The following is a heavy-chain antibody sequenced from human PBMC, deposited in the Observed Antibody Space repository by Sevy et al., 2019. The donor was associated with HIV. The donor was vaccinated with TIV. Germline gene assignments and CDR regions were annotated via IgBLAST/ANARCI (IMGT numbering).Heavy chain of an antibody. V-gene: IGHV3-7*01. D-gene: IGHD1-1*01. CDR1: GFTFNTYW. Sequence: GGSLRLSCAASGFTFNTYWMSWVRQSPDKGLEWVANINLDGSEKFYGDSVKGRFTVSRDNTKNLLFLQMNSLRGEDTAMYFCARNNAGGNPWVHWGQGTLVTVSS. CDR2: INLDGSEK. J-gene: IGHJ4*02. CDR3: ARNNAGGNPWVH.